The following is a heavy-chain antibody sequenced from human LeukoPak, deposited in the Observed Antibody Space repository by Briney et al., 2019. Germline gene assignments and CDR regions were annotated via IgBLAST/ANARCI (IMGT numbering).Heavy chain of an antibody. Sequence: GGSLRLSCAASGFTFSSYAMSWVRQAPGKGLEWVSAISGSGGSTYYADSVKGRFTISRDNSKNTLYLQMNSLRADDTAFYYCAKGQTSITRHFDYWGQGTLVTVSS. J-gene: IGHJ4*02. CDR1: GFTFSSYA. D-gene: IGHD1/OR15-1a*01. CDR3: AKGQTSITRHFDY. CDR2: ISGSGGST. V-gene: IGHV3-23*01.